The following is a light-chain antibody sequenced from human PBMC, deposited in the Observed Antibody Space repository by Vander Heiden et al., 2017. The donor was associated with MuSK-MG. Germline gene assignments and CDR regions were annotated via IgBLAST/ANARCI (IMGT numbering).Light chain of an antibody. CDR1: QSVLDSSKNRNY. Sequence: DIVMTQSPDSLAVSLGERATINCRSGQSVLDSSKNRNYLAWYQQRSGQPPKLRIYWASTRESGVPDRFSGSGSGTDFTLTINRLQAEDVAVYYCQQYFGTPITFGQGTRLEIK. J-gene: IGKJ5*01. CDR3: QQYFGTPIT. V-gene: IGKV4-1*01. CDR2: WAS.